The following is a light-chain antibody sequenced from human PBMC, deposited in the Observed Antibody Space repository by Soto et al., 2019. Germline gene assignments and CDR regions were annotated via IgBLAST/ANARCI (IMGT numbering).Light chain of an antibody. J-gene: IGKJ2*01. CDR3: QQRSNWPGT. CDR2: DAS. Sequence: EIVLTQSPATLSLSPGERATLSCRASQSVSSYLAWYQQKPGQAPRLLIYDASNRATGIPARFSGSGSGTDFTLTISSLEPEEFADYYCQQRSNWPGTFGQGTKLEIK. CDR1: QSVSSY. V-gene: IGKV3-11*01.